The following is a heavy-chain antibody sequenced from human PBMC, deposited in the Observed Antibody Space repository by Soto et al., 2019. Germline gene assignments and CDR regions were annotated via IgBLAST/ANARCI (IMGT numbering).Heavy chain of an antibody. D-gene: IGHD6-13*01. Sequence: QVQLVQSGAEVKKPGASVKVSCKASGYTFTSYYINWVRQATGQGLEWMGWMNPNSGNTGYAQKFQGRVTMTRNTSISTAYMALSSLRSEDTAVYYWARRGYSRSRYYYYYSGMDGWGQGTTVTVSS. J-gene: IGHJ6*02. CDR1: GYTFTSYY. CDR3: ARRGYSRSRYYYYYSGMDG. CDR2: MNPNSGNT. V-gene: IGHV1-8*01.